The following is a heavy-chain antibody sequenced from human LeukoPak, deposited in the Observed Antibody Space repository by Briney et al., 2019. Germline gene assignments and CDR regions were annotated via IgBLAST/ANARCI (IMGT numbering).Heavy chain of an antibody. CDR3: AGSSGYSFDY. V-gene: IGHV3-30-3*01. CDR2: ISYDGSNK. D-gene: IGHD3-22*01. CDR1: GFTFSSYA. J-gene: IGHJ4*02. Sequence: GGSLRLSCAASGFTFSSYAMHWVRQAPGKGLEWVAVISYDGSNKYYADSVKGRFTISRDNSKNTLYLQMNSLRAEDTAVYYCAGSSGYSFDYWGQGTLVTVS.